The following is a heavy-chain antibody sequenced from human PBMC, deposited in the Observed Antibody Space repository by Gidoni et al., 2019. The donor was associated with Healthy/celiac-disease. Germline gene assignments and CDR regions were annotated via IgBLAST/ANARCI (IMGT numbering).Heavy chain of an antibody. Sequence: EVQLLESGGGLVQPGGSLRLSCAASGFTFSSYAMSRVRQAPRQGLEWVSAISGSGGSTYYADSVKGRFTISRDNSKNTLYLQMNSLRAEDTAVYYCAKDRRDPYYYYGMDVWGQGTTVTVSS. V-gene: IGHV3-23*01. CDR1: GFTFSSYA. CDR3: AKDRRDPYYYYGMDV. J-gene: IGHJ6*02. CDR2: ISGSGGST.